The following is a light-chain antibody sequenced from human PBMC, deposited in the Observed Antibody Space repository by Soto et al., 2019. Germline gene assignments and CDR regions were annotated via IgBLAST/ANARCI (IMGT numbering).Light chain of an antibody. CDR3: QSYDSSLSGHVV. J-gene: IGLJ2*01. CDR1: SSDIGGGYD. V-gene: IGLV1-40*01. Sequence: QSVLTQPRSVSGAPGQRVTISCTGSSSDIGGGYDVHWYQHLPGSVPKLLIYGDTNRPSGVPDRFSGSKSGTSASLAITGLQAEDEADYYCQSYDSSLSGHVVFGGGTKLTVL. CDR2: GDT.